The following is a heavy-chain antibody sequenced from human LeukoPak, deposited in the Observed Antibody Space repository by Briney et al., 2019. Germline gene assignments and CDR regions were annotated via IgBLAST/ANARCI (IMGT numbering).Heavy chain of an antibody. CDR3: ARAPPVYYYYMDV. Sequence: SETLSLTCTVSGGSISSYYWSWIRQPAGKGLEWIGRIYTSGSTNYNPSLKSRVTMSVDTPKNQFSLKLRSETAADTAAYCCARAPPVYYYYMDVYDKGTTVTVSS. CDR2: IYTSGST. V-gene: IGHV4-4*07. CDR1: GGSISSYY. J-gene: IGHJ6*03.